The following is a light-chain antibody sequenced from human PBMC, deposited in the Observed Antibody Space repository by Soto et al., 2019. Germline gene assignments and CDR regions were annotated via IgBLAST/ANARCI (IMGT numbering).Light chain of an antibody. CDR2: GIS. V-gene: IGKV3-20*01. Sequence: EIVLTQSPGTLSLSPGERATVSCRASQSVSSNYLAWYQQKPGQAPRLLIYGISTRATGIPDRFSGSGSGTDFTLTISRRAPEDFAVYYCQQYGSYPLTFGGGTKVEIK. J-gene: IGKJ4*01. CDR3: QQYGSYPLT. CDR1: QSVSSNY.